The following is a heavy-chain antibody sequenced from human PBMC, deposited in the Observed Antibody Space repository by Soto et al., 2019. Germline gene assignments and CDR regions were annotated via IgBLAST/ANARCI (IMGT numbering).Heavy chain of an antibody. J-gene: IGHJ4*02. CDR3: AKDGLPAYYYDSSGYAPFDY. D-gene: IGHD3-22*01. CDR1: GFTFDDYT. Sequence: GSLRLSCAASGFTFDDYTMHWVRQAPGKGLEWVSLISWDGGSTYYADSVKGRFTISRDNSKNSLYLQMNSLRTEDTALYYCAKDGLPAYYYDSSGYAPFDYWGQGTLVTVSS. V-gene: IGHV3-43*01. CDR2: ISWDGGST.